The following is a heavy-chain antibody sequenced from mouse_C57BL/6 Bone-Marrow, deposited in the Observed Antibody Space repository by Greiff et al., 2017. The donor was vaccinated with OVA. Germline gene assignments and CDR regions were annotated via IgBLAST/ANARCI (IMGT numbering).Heavy chain of an antibody. CDR2: IDPEDGDT. CDR3: TFYYGYDEWYFDV. CDR1: GFNIKDYY. D-gene: IGHD2-2*01. Sequence: EVQLQQSGAELVRPGASVKLSCIASGFNIKDYYMHWVKQRPEQGLEWIGRIDPEDGDTEYAPKFQGKATMTADTSSNTAYLQLSSLTSEDTAVYYCTFYYGYDEWYFDVWGTGTTVTVSS. J-gene: IGHJ1*03. V-gene: IGHV14-1*01.